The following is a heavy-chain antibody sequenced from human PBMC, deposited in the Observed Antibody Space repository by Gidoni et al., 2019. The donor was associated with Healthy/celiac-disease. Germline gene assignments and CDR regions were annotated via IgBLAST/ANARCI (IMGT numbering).Heavy chain of an antibody. J-gene: IGHJ6*02. CDR1: SSYG. CDR3: ARGGGDAYYDFWSGLTGVRDYYYGMDV. V-gene: IGHV3-33*01. D-gene: IGHD3-3*01. CDR2: IWYDGSNK. Sequence: SSYGMHWVRQAPGKGLEWVAVIWYDGSNKYYADSVKGRFTISRDNSKNTLYLQMNSLRAEDTAVYYCARGGGDAYYDFWSGLTGVRDYYYGMDVWGQGTTVTVSS.